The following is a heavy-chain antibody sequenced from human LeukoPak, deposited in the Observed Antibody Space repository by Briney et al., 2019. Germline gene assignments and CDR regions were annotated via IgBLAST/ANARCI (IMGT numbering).Heavy chain of an antibody. J-gene: IGHJ6*03. D-gene: IGHD2-2*01. V-gene: IGHV5-51*01. CDR2: IDTGDYDT. Sequence: GESLKISCKGSGYSFTSYLIGGGRQMPGKGREGGGIIDTGDYDTRYSQSVQGQVTISADKSIRTAYLQQSRLKASDTAMYYCARFSLTQLNGGYYYYYLDVWGKGTTVTVSS. CDR1: GYSFTSYL. CDR3: ARFSLTQLNGGYYYYYLDV.